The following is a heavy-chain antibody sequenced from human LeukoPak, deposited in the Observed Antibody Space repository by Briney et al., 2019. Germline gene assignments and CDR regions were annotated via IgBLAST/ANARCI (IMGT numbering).Heavy chain of an antibody. J-gene: IGHJ4*02. Sequence: LTGRSLRLSCTASGFTFGDYAMSWFRQAPGKGLEWVGFIRSKAYGGTTEYAASVKGRFTISRDDSKSIAYLQMNSPKTEDTAVYYCTRGWEGERYYYDSSGSPTDYWGQGTLVTVSS. D-gene: IGHD3-22*01. CDR1: GFTFGDYA. V-gene: IGHV3-49*03. CDR3: TRGWEGERYYYDSSGSPTDY. CDR2: IRSKAYGGTT.